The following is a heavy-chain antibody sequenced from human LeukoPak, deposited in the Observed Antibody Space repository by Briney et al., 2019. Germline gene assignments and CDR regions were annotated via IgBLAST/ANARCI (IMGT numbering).Heavy chain of an antibody. Sequence: SETLSLTCAVYGGSFSGYYWSWIRQPPGKGLEWIGEINHSGSTNYNPSLKSRVTISVDTSKNQFSLKLSSVTAADTAVYYCARHFKKLVHLYYYYYYYMDVWGKGTTVTVS. CDR2: INHSGST. D-gene: IGHD6-6*01. CDR1: GGSFSGYY. V-gene: IGHV4-34*01. J-gene: IGHJ6*03. CDR3: ARHFKKLVHLYYYYYYYMDV.